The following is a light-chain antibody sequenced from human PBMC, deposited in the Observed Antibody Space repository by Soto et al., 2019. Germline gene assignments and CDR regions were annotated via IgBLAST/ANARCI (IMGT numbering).Light chain of an antibody. CDR1: QSISSW. Sequence: DIQMTQSPSTLSASVGDRVTITCRASQSISSWLAWYQQKPGKAPKLLIYKASTLQSGVPPRFSGSGSGTEFTLTISSLQPDDFATYYCQQYNSYSWTFGQGTNVDIK. CDR3: QQYNSYSWT. V-gene: IGKV1-5*03. CDR2: KAS. J-gene: IGKJ1*01.